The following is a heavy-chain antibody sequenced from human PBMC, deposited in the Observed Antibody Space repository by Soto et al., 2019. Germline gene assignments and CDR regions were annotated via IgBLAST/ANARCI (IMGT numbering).Heavy chain of an antibody. J-gene: IGHJ6*02. CDR2: ITNSGNPI. D-gene: IGHD3-10*01. CDR3: ARDLVRGVHEYYYGLQV. CDR1: GLSFSDYY. Sequence: PGGSLRLSCAASGLSFSDYYMYWIRQAPGKGLEWVSYITNSGNPIYSADSVKGRFTISRDNAKNSLYLHMSSLRAEDTAVYYCARDLVRGVHEYYYGLQVWGQGTTVTVS. V-gene: IGHV3-11*01.